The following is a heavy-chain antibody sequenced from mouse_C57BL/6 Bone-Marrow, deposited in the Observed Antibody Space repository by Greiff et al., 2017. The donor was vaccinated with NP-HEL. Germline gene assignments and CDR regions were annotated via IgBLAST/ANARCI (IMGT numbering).Heavy chain of an antibody. J-gene: IGHJ2*01. CDR2: IDHANGNT. D-gene: IGHD1-1*01. CDR3: ARYLDYYGSYYFDY. V-gene: IGHV14-3*01. CDR1: GFNIKNTN. Sequence: EVKLVESVAALVRPGDSVKLSCTASGFNIKNTNMHWVKQRPEQGLEWIGRIDHANGNTKYAPKLQGKATITADTSPNTAYLQVSSLSSEDTSIFYFARYLDYYGSYYFDYWGQGTTLTVSS.